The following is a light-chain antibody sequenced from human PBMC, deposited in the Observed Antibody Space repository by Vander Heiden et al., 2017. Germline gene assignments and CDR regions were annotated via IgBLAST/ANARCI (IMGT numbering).Light chain of an antibody. CDR3: SAWDSSLSAVV. J-gene: IGLJ2*01. CDR2: RNN. V-gene: IGLV10-54*01. CDR1: SNNVGNQG. Sequence: QAGLTQPPSLSKGLRQTATLTCTGNSNNVGNQGAAWLQQHQGHPPKLLSYRNNNRPSGISERLSASRSGNTASLTITGLQPEDEADYYCSAWDSSLSAVVFGGGTKLTVL.